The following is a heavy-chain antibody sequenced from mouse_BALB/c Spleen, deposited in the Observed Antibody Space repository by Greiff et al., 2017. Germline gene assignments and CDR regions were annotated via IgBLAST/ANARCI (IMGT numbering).Heavy chain of an antibody. CDR1: GYTFTSYV. V-gene: IGHV1-14*01. CDR3: ARGNGYYVGAMDY. J-gene: IGHJ4*01. CDR2: INPYNDGT. D-gene: IGHD2-3*01. Sequence: EVQLQQSGPELVKPGASVKMSCKASGYTFTSYVMHWVKQKPGQGLEWIGYINPYNDGTKYNEKFKGKATLTSDKSSSTAYMELSSLTSEDSAVYYCARGNGYYVGAMDYWGQGTSVTVSS.